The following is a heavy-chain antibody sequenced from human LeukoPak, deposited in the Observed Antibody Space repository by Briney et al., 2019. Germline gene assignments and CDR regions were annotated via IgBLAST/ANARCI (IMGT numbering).Heavy chain of an antibody. CDR1: GGSISSYY. V-gene: IGHV4-34*01. CDR2: INHSGST. CDR3: ARVRGGSWYFDL. D-gene: IGHD6-25*01. Sequence: SETLSLTCTVSGGSISSYYWSWIRQPPGKGLEWIGEINHSGSTNYNPSLKSRVTISVDTSKNQFSLKLSSVTAADTAVYFCARVRGGSWYFDLWGRGTLVTVSS. J-gene: IGHJ2*01.